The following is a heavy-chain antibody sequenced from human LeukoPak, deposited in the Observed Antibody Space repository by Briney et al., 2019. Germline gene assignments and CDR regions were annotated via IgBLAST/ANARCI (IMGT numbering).Heavy chain of an antibody. CDR1: GYTFTSYD. V-gene: IGHV1-8*01. CDR3: ARGGGRYRSNAFDI. J-gene: IGHJ3*02. D-gene: IGHD3-16*02. Sequence: GASVKVSCKASGYTFTSYDINWVRQATGQGLEWMGWMNPNSGNTGYAHKFQGRVTMTRNTSISTANIELSSLRSEDAAVYYCARGGGRYRSNAFDIWGQGTMVTVSS. CDR2: MNPNSGNT.